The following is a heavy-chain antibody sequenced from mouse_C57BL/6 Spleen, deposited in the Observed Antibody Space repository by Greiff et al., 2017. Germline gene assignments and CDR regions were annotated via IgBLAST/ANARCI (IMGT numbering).Heavy chain of an antibody. D-gene: IGHD2-2*01. CDR2: ISYDGSN. V-gene: IGHV3-6*01. CDR3: ARDRGGSYGYPYYFDY. Sequence: VQLKESGPGLVKPSQSLSLTCSVTGYSITSGYYWNWIRQFPGNKLEWMGYISYDGSNNYNPSLKNRISITRDTSKNQFFLKLNSVTTEDTATYYCARDRGGSYGYPYYFDYWGQGTTLTVSS. J-gene: IGHJ2*01. CDR1: GYSITSGYY.